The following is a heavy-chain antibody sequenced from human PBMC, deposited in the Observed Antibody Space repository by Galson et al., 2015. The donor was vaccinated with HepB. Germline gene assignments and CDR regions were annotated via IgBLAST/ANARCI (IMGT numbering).Heavy chain of an antibody. Sequence: SLRLSCAASEFTFSNYAMNWVRQAPGKGLEWVSIISGRGGNTYYRDSVKGRFTISRDNSKNTLYLQMNSLRAEDTAIYYCAKGADRSDWYAYIDYWGQGTLVTVSS. CDR3: AKGADRSDWYAYIDY. V-gene: IGHV3-23*01. CDR2: ISGRGGNT. D-gene: IGHD6-19*01. J-gene: IGHJ4*02. CDR1: EFTFSNYA.